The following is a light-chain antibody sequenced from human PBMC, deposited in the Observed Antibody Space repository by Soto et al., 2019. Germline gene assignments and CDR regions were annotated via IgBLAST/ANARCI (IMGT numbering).Light chain of an antibody. CDR3: SAWDGRRNSVV. CDR2: GTN. V-gene: IGLV1-44*01. CDR1: SSNIGSHT. Sequence: QSVLTQPSSASGTPGQSVNISCSGTSSNIGSHTVDWYQQIPGKAPQLFIFGTNERPSGVPYRFSGSKSVTSASLAISGLHADDEADYYCSAWDGRRNSVVFGGGTKVTVL. J-gene: IGLJ2*01.